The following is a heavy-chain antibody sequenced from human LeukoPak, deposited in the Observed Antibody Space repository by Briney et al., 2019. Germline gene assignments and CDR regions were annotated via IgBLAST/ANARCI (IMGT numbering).Heavy chain of an antibody. CDR3: ATQRGGYIVVVPAALDY. Sequence: ASVKVSCKASEYTFSGYYMHWVRQAPGQGLEWMGWINPNSGGTNYAQKFQGRVTMTRDTSISTAYMELSRLRSDDTAVYYCATQRGGYIVVVPAALDYWGQGTLVTVSS. CDR2: INPNSGGT. D-gene: IGHD2-2*01. CDR1: EYTFSGYY. J-gene: IGHJ4*02. V-gene: IGHV1-2*02.